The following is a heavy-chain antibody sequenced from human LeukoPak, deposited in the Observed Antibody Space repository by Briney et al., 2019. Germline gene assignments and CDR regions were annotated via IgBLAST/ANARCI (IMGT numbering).Heavy chain of an antibody. CDR2: INSDGSST. V-gene: IGHV3-74*01. D-gene: IGHD3-22*01. J-gene: IGHJ4*02. CDR3: ARALDYYDSSGYYYPDY. CDR1: GFTFSSYW. Sequence: GGSLRLSCAASGFTFSSYWMHWVRQAPGKGLVWVSRINSDGSSTSYADSVKGRFTISRDNAKNTLYLQMNSLRAEDTAVYYCARALDYYDSSGYYYPDYWGQGTLVTVSS.